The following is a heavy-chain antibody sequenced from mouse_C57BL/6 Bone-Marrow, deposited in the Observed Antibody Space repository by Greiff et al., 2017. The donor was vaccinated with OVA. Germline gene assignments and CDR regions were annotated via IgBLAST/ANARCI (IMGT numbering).Heavy chain of an antibody. V-gene: IGHV14-4*01. CDR2: IDPENGDT. CDR3: TSYGNFDY. J-gene: IGHJ2*01. D-gene: IGHD2-1*01. Sequence: EVKLVESGAELVRPGASVKLSCTASGFNIKDDYMHWVKQRPEQGLEWIGWIDPENGDTEYASKFQGKATITAATSSNTAYLQLSSLTSEDTAVYYCTSYGNFDYWGQGTTLTVSS. CDR1: GFNIKDDY.